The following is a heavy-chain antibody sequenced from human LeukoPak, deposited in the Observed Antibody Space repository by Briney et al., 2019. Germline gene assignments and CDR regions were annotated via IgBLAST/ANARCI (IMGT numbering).Heavy chain of an antibody. CDR3: ARQYYDSSGRPLDAFDI. CDR2: MNPNSGNT. D-gene: IGHD3-22*01. J-gene: IGHJ3*02. CDR1: GYTFTSYD. Sequence: ASVKVSCKASGYTFTSYDINWVRQATGQGLEWMGWMNPNSGNTGYAQKFQGRVTMTRNTSISTAYMELSSLRSEDTAVYYCARQYYDSSGRPLDAFDIWGQGTMVTVSS. V-gene: IGHV1-8*01.